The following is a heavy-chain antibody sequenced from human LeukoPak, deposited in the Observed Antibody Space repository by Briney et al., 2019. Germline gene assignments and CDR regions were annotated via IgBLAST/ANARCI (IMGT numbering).Heavy chain of an antibody. CDR3: ARVSGEWFGELLQNWFDP. CDR2: INHSGST. V-gene: IGHV4-34*01. Sequence: SETLSLTCAVYGGSFSGYYWSWIRQPPGKGLEWIGEINHSGSTNYNPSLKSRVTISVDTSKNQFSLKLSSVTAADTAVYYCARVSGEWFGELLQNWFDPWGQGTLVTVSS. D-gene: IGHD3-10*01. CDR1: GGSFSGYY. J-gene: IGHJ5*02.